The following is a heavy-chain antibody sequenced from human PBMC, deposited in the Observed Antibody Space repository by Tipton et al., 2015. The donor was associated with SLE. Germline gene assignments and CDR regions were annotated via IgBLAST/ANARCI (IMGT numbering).Heavy chain of an antibody. Sequence: GSLRLSCAASGFTFSSYGMHWVRQAPGKGLEWVSYISSSGSTIYYADSVKGRFTISRDNAKNSLYLQMNSLRAEDTAVYYCARAGIPPYYYYYMDVWGKGTTVTVSS. CDR3: ARAGIPPYYYYYMDV. CDR1: GFTFSSYG. V-gene: IGHV3-48*04. J-gene: IGHJ6*03. CDR2: ISSSGSTI. D-gene: IGHD6-13*01.